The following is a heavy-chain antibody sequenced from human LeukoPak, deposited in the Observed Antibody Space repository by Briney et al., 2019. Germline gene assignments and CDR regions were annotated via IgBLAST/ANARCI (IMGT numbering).Heavy chain of an antibody. CDR1: GFTFSDYY. Sequence: GGSLRLSCAASGFTFSDYYMSWVRQAPGKGLEWVSLIYSGGSTHYADSVKGRFTISRDSSKNTLYLQMNSLRAEDTAVYYCARDPPGIASSGTYRWGQGTLVTVSS. CDR3: ARDPPGIASSGTYR. V-gene: IGHV3-66*01. D-gene: IGHD6-13*01. CDR2: IYSGGST. J-gene: IGHJ5*02.